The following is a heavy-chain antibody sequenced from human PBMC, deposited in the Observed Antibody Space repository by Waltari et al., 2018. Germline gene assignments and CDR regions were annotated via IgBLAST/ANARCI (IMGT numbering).Heavy chain of an antibody. Sequence: QVQLQQWGAGLLKPSETLSLTCAVYGGSFSGYYWSWIRQPPGTGREWIGEINHSGSTNYNPSLKSRVTISVDTSKNQFSLKLSSVTAADTAVYYCARGGRDGYNWRYYYYYGMDVWGQGTTVTVSS. D-gene: IGHD5-12*01. V-gene: IGHV4-34*01. CDR2: INHSGST. CDR1: GGSFSGYY. J-gene: IGHJ6*02. CDR3: ARGGRDGYNWRYYYYYGMDV.